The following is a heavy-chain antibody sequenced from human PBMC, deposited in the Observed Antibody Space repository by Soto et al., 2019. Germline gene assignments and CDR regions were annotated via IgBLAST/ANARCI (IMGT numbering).Heavy chain of an antibody. CDR1: GGSLSSSSYY. CDR3: ARHVGWPMPNNYFDY. CDR2: IYYSGST. V-gene: IGHV4-39*01. Sequence: QLQLQESGPGLVKPSETLSLTCTVSGGSLSSSSYYWGWIRQPPGKGLEWIGSIYYSGSTYYNPSLKSRVTLSVDTSKNQFSLKLSSVTAADTAVYYCARHVGWPMPNNYFDYWGQGTLVTVSS. J-gene: IGHJ4*02. D-gene: IGHD6-19*01.